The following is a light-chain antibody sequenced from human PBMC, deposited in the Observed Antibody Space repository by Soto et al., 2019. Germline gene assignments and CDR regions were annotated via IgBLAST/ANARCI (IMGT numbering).Light chain of an antibody. CDR1: QTITTW. CDR3: QQYNTLSGT. Sequence: DIRMPQSPSTLSVSVGDRVTITCRASQTITTWLAWYQQKPGKAPKLLIYDASTLESGVPSRFSGSGFGTEFSLTISSLQPDDFASYYCQQYNTLSGTFGQGTKVDIK. V-gene: IGKV1-5*01. CDR2: DAS. J-gene: IGKJ1*01.